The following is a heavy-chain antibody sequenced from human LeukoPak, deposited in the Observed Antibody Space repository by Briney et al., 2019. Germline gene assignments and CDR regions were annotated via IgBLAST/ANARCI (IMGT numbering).Heavy chain of an antibody. CDR3: ARARNYYDSSRYVYFQH. CDR1: GGSFSGNY. D-gene: IGHD3-22*01. CDR2: INHSGST. Sequence: KPSETLSLTCAVYGGSFSGNYWSWIRQPPGKGLEWIGEINHSGSTNYKPSLKSRVTISVDTSKNQFSLKLSSVTAADTAVYYCARARNYYDSSRYVYFQHWGQGTLVTASS. V-gene: IGHV4-34*01. J-gene: IGHJ1*01.